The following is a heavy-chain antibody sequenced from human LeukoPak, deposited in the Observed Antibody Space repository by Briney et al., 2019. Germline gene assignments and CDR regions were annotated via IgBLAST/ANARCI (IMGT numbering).Heavy chain of an antibody. CDR3: ARHSSRESFYDFDS. CDR1: GGTSITHI. D-gene: IGHD3-16*01. CDR2: TIPMLGIP. Sequence: SVKVSCKASGGTSITHIINWVRQAPGQGLEWMGRTIPMLGIPNYAQKFQGRVTFTADRSTNTAYMALSSLRSEDTAVYYCARHSSRESFYDFDSWGQGALIIVSS. J-gene: IGHJ4*02. V-gene: IGHV1-69*02.